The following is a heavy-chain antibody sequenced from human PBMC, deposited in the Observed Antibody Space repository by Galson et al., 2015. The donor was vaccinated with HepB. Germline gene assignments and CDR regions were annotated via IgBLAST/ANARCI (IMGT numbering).Heavy chain of an antibody. V-gene: IGHV1-2*02. CDR3: ARGPLPTFWSGYYFYFDY. CDR2: INPNSGVT. D-gene: IGHD3-3*01. Sequence: SVKVSCKVSGYSFTRYYIHWLRQAPGQGLEWMGWINPNSGVTKNAQTFQGRVTMTRDTSISTAYMDLRRLRSDDTAVYYCARGPLPTFWSGYYFYFDYWGQGTLVTVS. CDR1: GYSFTRYY. J-gene: IGHJ4*02.